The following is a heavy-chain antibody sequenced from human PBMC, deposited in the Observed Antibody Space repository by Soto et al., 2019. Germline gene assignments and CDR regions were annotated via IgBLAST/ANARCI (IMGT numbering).Heavy chain of an antibody. Sequence: GASVKVSCKASRYTFTGHYIHWVRQAPGQGPEWMGEIGPASGDTRYAQKFQGRVTMTRDTSITTVYMELNNLSPDDTAVYYCGRGRSGQLVVFYWGQGTPVTVSS. J-gene: IGHJ4*02. CDR2: IGPASGDT. CDR3: GRGRSGQLVVFY. CDR1: RYTFTGHY. V-gene: IGHV1-2*02. D-gene: IGHD3-10*01.